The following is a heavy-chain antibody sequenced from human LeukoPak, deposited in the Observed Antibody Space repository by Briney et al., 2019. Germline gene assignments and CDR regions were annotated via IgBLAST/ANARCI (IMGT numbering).Heavy chain of an antibody. J-gene: IGHJ3*02. CDR3: ARDGFWSGPNAFDI. CDR1: GGSISSGDYL. D-gene: IGHD3-3*01. V-gene: IGHV4-30-4*08. Sequence: PSQTLSLTCAVSGGSISSGDYLWSWVRQPPGKGLEWISYIYYSGSTDYNPSRKSRVTISAGTSKNQFSLKLSSVTAADTAVYYCARDGFWSGPNAFDICGEGTMVTVSS. CDR2: IYYSGST.